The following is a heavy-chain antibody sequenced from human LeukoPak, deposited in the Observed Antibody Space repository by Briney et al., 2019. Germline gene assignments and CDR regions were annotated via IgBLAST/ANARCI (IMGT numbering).Heavy chain of an antibody. CDR1: GFTLSSYW. D-gene: IGHD2-2*01. Sequence: RGGSLRLSCAASGFTLSSYWMSWVRQAPGKGLEWVANIKQDGSEKYYVDSVKGRFTISRDNANNSLYLQMNSLRAEDTAVYYCASGFGFDCSSTSCSYFDYWGQGTLVTVSS. CDR3: ASGFGFDCSSTSCSYFDY. CDR2: IKQDGSEK. J-gene: IGHJ4*02. V-gene: IGHV3-7*01.